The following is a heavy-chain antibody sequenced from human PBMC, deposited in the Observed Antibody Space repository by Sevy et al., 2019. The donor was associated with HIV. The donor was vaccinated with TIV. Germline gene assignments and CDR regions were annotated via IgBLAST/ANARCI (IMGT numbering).Heavy chain of an antibody. CDR3: ARDGGGPIDY. V-gene: IGHV3-30-3*01. CDR2: ISYDGSNK. D-gene: IGHD2-15*01. Sequence: GGSLRLSCAASGFTFSSYAMHWVRQAPGKGLEWVAVISYDGSNKYYADSVKGRFTISRDNSKNTLYLQMNSLRAEDTAVYYCARDGGGPIDYWGQGTLVTVSS. J-gene: IGHJ4*02. CDR1: GFTFSSYA.